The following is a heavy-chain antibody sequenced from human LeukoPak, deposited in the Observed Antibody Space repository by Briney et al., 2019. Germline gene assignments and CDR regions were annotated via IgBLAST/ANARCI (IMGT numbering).Heavy chain of an antibody. CDR1: GFTFSNYW. Sequence: GGSLRLSCAASGFTFSNYWLTWVRQAPGKGLEWVANINQDGGEKYYVDSVRGRFTISRDNAKNSLYLQMNSLRAEDTAVYYCARDRAVAGTAEYSQHWGQGTLVTVSS. D-gene: IGHD6-19*01. V-gene: IGHV3-7*01. CDR2: INQDGGEK. J-gene: IGHJ1*01. CDR3: ARDRAVAGTAEYSQH.